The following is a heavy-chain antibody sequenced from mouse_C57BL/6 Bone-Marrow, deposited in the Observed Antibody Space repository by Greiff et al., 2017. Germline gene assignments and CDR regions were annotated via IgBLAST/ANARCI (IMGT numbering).Heavy chain of an antibody. CDR2: IWSGGST. J-gene: IGHJ2*01. Sequence: QVQLQQSGPGLVQPSQCLSISCTVSGFSLTSYGVHWVRQSPGQGLEWLGVIWSGGSTDYNAAFISRLDISKDNSKSQVFFKMNSLQADDTAIDYCARNGSNHDYFDYWGQGTTLTVSS. CDR3: ARNGSNHDYFDY. V-gene: IGHV2-2*01. D-gene: IGHD2-5*01. CDR1: GFSLTSYG.